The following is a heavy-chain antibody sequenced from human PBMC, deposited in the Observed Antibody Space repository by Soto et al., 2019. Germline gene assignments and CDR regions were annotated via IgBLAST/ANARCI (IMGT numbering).Heavy chain of an antibody. Sequence: EVQLFESVGGLVQPGGSLRLSCAASGFTFVNYAMNWVRQAPGKGLEWVATLSGSGTSTYYADSVTGRFTISRDNSRNTLYLQMNSLRAEDTAVYYCAKGTSNGGWFNPFDYWGQGTLVTVSS. J-gene: IGHJ4*02. CDR3: AKGTSNGGWFNPFDY. D-gene: IGHD6-19*01. V-gene: IGHV3-23*01. CDR1: GFTFVNYA. CDR2: LSGSGTST.